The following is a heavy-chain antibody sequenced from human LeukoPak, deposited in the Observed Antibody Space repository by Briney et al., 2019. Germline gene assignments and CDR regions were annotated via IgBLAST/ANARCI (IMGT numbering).Heavy chain of an antibody. J-gene: IGHJ4*02. CDR1: GYSFSNYW. CDR2: IYPGDSDT. Sequence: GESLKISCKVSGYSFSNYWVAWVRQMPGEGLEWMGIIYPGDSDTRYSPSFQGQVTISADKSISTAYLQWSSLKASDTAMYYCARRATSSGWSTFDSWGQGTQVTVSS. D-gene: IGHD6-19*01. V-gene: IGHV5-51*01. CDR3: ARRATSSGWSTFDS.